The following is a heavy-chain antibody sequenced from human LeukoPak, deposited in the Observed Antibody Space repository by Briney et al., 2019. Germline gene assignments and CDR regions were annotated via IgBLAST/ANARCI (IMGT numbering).Heavy chain of an antibody. CDR3: ARAQGSSGYLS. D-gene: IGHD3-22*01. CDR2: IYYSGST. J-gene: IGHJ5*02. CDR1: GGSISSYY. Sequence: SETLSLTCTVSGGSISSYYWSWIRQPPGKGLEWIGYIYYSGSTNYNPSLKSRVTISVDTSKNQFSLKLSSVTAADTAVYYCARAQGSSGYLSWGQGTLVTVSS. V-gene: IGHV4-59*01.